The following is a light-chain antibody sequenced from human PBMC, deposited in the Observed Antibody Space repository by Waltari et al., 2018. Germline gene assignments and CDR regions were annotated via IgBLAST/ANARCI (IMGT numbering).Light chain of an antibody. Sequence: EVVLTQSPDFQSVTPKEKVTITCRASPNICNNLHWYQQKPGQSPKPLIKYASQSFSGVPSSFSGSGSGTDFTLTIISLEAEDAATYYCQQYGPSPRTFGQGTRVEIK. J-gene: IGKJ1*01. CDR2: YAS. CDR1: PNICNN. V-gene: IGKV6-21*01. CDR3: QQYGPSPRT.